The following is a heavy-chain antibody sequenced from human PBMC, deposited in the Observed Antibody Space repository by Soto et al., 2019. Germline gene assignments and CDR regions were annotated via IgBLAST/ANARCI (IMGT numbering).Heavy chain of an antibody. CDR2: IDPGNGGT. D-gene: IGHD1-26*01. CDR3: ARSSGNTQHRYGLDV. Sequence: QVQLVQSGAAVKKPGASVKVSCKASGYTFSDYYLHWVRQAPGQGLEWMGWIDPGNGGTNYAQKFQAWVTMTRDTSITTAYLELSRLTSDDTAVYFCARSSGNTQHRYGLDVWGQGTTVIVS. CDR1: GYTFSDYY. J-gene: IGHJ6*02. V-gene: IGHV1-2*04.